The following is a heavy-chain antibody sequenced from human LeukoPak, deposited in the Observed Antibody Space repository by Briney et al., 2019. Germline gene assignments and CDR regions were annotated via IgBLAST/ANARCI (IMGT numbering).Heavy chain of an antibody. Sequence: ASVKVSCKASGYTFTSYDINWVRQATGQGLEWMGWMNPNSGNIGYAQKFQGRVTMTRNTSISTAYMELSSLRSEDTAVYYCARGTRRAVAGIRVYYFDYWGQGTLVTVSS. V-gene: IGHV1-8*01. CDR2: MNPNSGNI. CDR3: ARGTRRAVAGIRVYYFDY. CDR1: GYTFTSYD. D-gene: IGHD6-19*01. J-gene: IGHJ4*02.